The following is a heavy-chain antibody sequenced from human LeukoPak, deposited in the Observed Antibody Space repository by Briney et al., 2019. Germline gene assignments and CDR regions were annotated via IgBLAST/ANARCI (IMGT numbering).Heavy chain of an antibody. CDR2: ISSGSSTI. Sequence: GGSLRLSCAASGFTFSDYYMTWIRQAPGKGLEWVSYISSGSSTIYYADSVKGRFTISRDNAKNSVYLQMNSLRAEDTAVYYCASFPWELRPTWGQGTLVTVSS. V-gene: IGHV3-11*04. D-gene: IGHD1-26*01. CDR1: GFTFSDYY. CDR3: ASFPWELRPT. J-gene: IGHJ4*02.